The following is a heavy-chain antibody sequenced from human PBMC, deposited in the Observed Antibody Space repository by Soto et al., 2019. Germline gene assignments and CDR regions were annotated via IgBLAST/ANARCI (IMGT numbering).Heavy chain of an antibody. J-gene: IGHJ4*02. CDR2: MNPNSGNT. CDR3: AREKSSGYYYDY. CDR1: GYTFTSYD. D-gene: IGHD3-22*01. V-gene: IGHV1-8*01. Sequence: QVQLVQSGAEVKKPGASVKVSCRASGYTFTSYDINWVRQATGQGLEWMGWMNPNSGNTAYAQKFQGRVTMTRNTSISTAYMELSSLRSEDTAVYYCAREKSSGYYYDYWGQGTLVTVSS.